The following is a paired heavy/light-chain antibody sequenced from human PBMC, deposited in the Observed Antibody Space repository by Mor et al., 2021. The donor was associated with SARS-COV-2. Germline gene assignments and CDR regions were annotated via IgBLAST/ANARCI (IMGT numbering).Heavy chain of an antibody. V-gene: IGHV4-39*07. CDR1: GGSLTTNSYY. J-gene: IGHJ4*02. Sequence: QLRLQESGPGLVKPSGTLSLTCTVSGGSLTTNSYYWAWLRQPPGKGLEWIAAIYYSSRTFYNPSLKSRVSISDDTSKNQFSLRLTSVTAADTAVYYCATPRNFYSETSGDPYYFDVWGPGIRVSVSS. CDR3: ATPRNFYSETSGDPYYFDV. CDR2: IYYSSRT. D-gene: IGHD3-22*01.
Light chain of an antibody. CDR1: DLGDRY. CDR2: KDT. V-gene: IGLV3-1*01. J-gene: IGLJ2*01. CDR3: QAWDGSAGLV. Sequence: SFELSQPPSVSVSPGQTVIITCSGDDLGDRYVAWYQQKPGQSPVVVIYKDTQRPSGIPERFSGSNSGNTATLTIFGTQTVDEADYYCQAWDGSAGLVFGRGTTLTVL.